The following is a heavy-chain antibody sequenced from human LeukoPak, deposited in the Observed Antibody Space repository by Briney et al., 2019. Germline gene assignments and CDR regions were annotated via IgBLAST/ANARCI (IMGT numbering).Heavy chain of an antibody. CDR3: ARDGAVSGYSFDY. D-gene: IGHD3-22*01. V-gene: IGHV4-38-2*02. J-gene: IGHJ4*02. CDR2: IHYSGTT. Sequence: PSETLSLTRSVSGYSISTGYFWVWIRQPPGQGPEWIGNIHYSGTTYYNPSLNSRVAISVDTSKNQFSLNLRSVTAADTAIYYCARDGAVSGYSFDYWGQGILVAVSS. CDR1: GYSISTGYF.